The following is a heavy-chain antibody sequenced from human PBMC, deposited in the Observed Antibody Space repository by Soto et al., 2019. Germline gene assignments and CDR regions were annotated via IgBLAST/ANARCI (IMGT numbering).Heavy chain of an antibody. D-gene: IGHD5-12*01. CDR3: ARRERATISSPHHILFDP. Sequence: QLQLQESGPGLVKPSETLSLTCTVSGGSISSSSYYWGWIRQPPGKGLEWIGSIYYSGSTYYNPSLKSRVTISVDTSKNQFSLKLSSVTAADTAVYYCARRERATISSPHHILFDPWGQGTLVTVSS. J-gene: IGHJ5*02. CDR1: GGSISSSSYY. CDR2: IYYSGST. V-gene: IGHV4-39*01.